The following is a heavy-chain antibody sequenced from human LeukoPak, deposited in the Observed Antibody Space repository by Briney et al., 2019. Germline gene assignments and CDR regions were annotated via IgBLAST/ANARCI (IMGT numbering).Heavy chain of an antibody. CDR3: ARSSHRQKYYYGSGSYGY. V-gene: IGHV4-34*01. CDR2: INHSGST. J-gene: IGHJ4*02. CDR1: GGSFSGYY. Sequence: SETLSLTCAVYGGSFSGYYWSWIRQPPGKRLEWIGEINHSGSTNYNPSLKSRVTISVDTSKNQFSLKLSSVTAADTAVYYCARSSHRQKYYYGSGSYGYWGQGTLVTVSS. D-gene: IGHD3-10*01.